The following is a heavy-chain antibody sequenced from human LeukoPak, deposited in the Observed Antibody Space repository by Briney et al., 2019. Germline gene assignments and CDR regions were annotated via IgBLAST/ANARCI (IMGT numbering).Heavy chain of an antibody. Sequence: GESLKISCKGSGYSFTSYWIGWVRQMPGKGLEWMGIIYPGDSDTRYSPSFQGQVTISADKSINTAYLQWSSLKASDTAMYYCARRIQLWWYYFDYWGQGTLVTVSS. CDR1: GYSFTSYW. J-gene: IGHJ4*02. V-gene: IGHV5-51*01. CDR2: IYPGDSDT. D-gene: IGHD5-18*01. CDR3: ARRIQLWWYYFDY.